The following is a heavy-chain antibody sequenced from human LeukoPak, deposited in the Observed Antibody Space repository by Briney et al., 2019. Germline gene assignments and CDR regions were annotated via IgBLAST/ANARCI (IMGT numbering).Heavy chain of an antibody. V-gene: IGHV4-59*08. CDR1: GGSISSYY. Sequence: SETLSRNCTVSGGSISSYYWSWIRQPPGKGLEWIGYIYYSGSTNYNPSLKSRVTISVDTSKNQFSLKLSSVTAADTAVYYCARHGSGSYYYGMDVWGQGTTVTVSS. CDR2: IYYSGST. CDR3: ARHGSGSYYYGMDV. J-gene: IGHJ6*02. D-gene: IGHD3-10*01.